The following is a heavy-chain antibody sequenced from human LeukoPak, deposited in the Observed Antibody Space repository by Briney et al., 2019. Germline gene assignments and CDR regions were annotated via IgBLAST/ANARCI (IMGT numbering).Heavy chain of an antibody. V-gene: IGHV3-30*18. D-gene: IGHD3-10*01. CDR3: AKLSFGDAFDI. J-gene: IGHJ3*02. CDR2: ISYDGSNK. Sequence: PGRSLRLSCAASGFTFSSYGMHWVRQAPGKGLEWVAVISYDGSNKYYADSVKGRFTISRDNSKNTLYLQMNSLRAEDTAVYYCAKLSFGDAFDIWGQGTMVTVSS. CDR1: GFTFSSYG.